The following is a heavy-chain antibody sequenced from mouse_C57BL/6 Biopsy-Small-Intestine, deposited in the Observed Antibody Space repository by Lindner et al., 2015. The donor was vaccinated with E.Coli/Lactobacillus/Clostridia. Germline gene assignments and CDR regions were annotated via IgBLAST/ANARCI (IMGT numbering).Heavy chain of an antibody. J-gene: IGHJ3*01. CDR2: INLSTGGT. V-gene: IGHV1-42*01. CDR3: ARERVYGSLAY. D-gene: IGHD1-1*01. CDR1: GNSFTGYY. Sequence: VQLQESGPELVKPGASVKISCKASGNSFTGYYMDWVKQSPEKSLEWIGEINLSTGGTTYNQKFRARATMTVDESSSTAYMQLSSLTSEDSAVYFCARERVYGSLAYWGQGTLVTVSA.